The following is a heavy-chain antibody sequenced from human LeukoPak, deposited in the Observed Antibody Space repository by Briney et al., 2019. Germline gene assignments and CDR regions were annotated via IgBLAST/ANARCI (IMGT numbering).Heavy chain of an antibody. CDR3: ARKYSYGPQEY. Sequence: PSETLSLTCAVYGGSFSSYYWSWIRQPPGKGLEWIGEINHSGSTNYNPSLKSRVTISVDTSKNQFSLKLSSVTAADTAVYYCARKYSYGPQEYWGQGTLVTVSS. D-gene: IGHD5-18*01. V-gene: IGHV4-34*01. CDR2: INHSGST. CDR1: GGSFSSYY. J-gene: IGHJ4*02.